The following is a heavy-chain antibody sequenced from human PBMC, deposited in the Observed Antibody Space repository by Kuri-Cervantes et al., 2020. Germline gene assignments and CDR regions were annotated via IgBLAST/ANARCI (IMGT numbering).Heavy chain of an antibody. CDR2: IFPGDSDT. CDR3: ARRFFASSLDAFDV. Sequence: GESLKISCKGSGYSFTSYWIGWVRQMPGKGLEWMGIIFPGDSDTRYSPSFQGQVTISADKSINTAYLQWRSLKASDTATYYCARRFFASSLDAFDVWGQGTMVTVSS. V-gene: IGHV5-51*01. D-gene: IGHD6-13*01. J-gene: IGHJ3*01. CDR1: GYSFTSYW.